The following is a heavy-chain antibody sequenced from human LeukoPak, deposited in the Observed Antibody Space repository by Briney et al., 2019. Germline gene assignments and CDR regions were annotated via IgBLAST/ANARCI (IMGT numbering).Heavy chain of an antibody. CDR3: ATEYCSGGSCYSSEYFQH. D-gene: IGHD2-15*01. Sequence: GPSVKVSCKVSGYTLTELSMHWVRQAPGKGLEWMGGFDPEDGETIYAQKFQGRVTMTEDTSTDTAYMELSSLRSEDTAVYYCATEYCSGGSCYSSEYFQHWGQGTLVTVSS. CDR2: FDPEDGET. J-gene: IGHJ1*01. CDR1: GYTLTELS. V-gene: IGHV1-24*01.